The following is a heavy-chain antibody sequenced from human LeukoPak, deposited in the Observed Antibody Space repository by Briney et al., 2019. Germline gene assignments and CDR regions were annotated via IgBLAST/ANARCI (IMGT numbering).Heavy chain of an antibody. CDR2: ISGSGGST. Sequence: GGSLRLSCAASGFTFSSYAMSWVRQAPGKGLEWVSAISGSGGSTYYADSVKGRFTISRDNSKNTLYLQMNSLRAEDTAVYYCARDYSSSSGKHAFDIWGQGTMVTVSS. CDR1: GFTFSSYA. CDR3: ARDYSSSSGKHAFDI. J-gene: IGHJ3*02. D-gene: IGHD6-13*01. V-gene: IGHV3-23*01.